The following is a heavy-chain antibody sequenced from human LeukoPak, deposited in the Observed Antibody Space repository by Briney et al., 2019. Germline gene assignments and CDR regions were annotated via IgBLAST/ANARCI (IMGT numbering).Heavy chain of an antibody. CDR1: GGSISSYY. CDR3: ARARLGPDALDI. V-gene: IGHV4-59*01. J-gene: IGHJ3*02. CDR2: MYHSGRT. D-gene: IGHD6-19*01. Sequence: SETLSLTCTVSGGSISSYYWSWIRQPPGKGVEWIGYMYHSGRTNYNPSLTSRITISVDTSKNQFSLKLSSVTAADTAVYYCARARLGPDALDIWGQGTMVTVSS.